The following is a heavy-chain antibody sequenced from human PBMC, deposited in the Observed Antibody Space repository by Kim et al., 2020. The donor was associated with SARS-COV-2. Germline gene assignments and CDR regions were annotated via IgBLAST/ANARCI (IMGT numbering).Heavy chain of an antibody. V-gene: IGHV3-30-3*02. CDR1: GFTFSDYG. CDR3: AKNPWTNSQHSVYYYMDV. J-gene: IGHJ6*03. CDR2: ISDDGNNK. Sequence: GGSLRLSCAASGFTFSDYGFHWVRQAPGKGLEWVAFISDDGNNKYYADSLKGRFTISRDNSKNTIYLEVNSLRQEDTAVYYCAKNPWTNSQHSVYYYMDVWGKGTAVTASS. D-gene: IGHD2-15*01.